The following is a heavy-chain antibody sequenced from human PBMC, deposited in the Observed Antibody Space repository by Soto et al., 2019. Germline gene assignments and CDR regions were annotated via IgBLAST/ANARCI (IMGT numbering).Heavy chain of an antibody. Sequence: ASVKVACKASGYTFTSYGISWVRQAPGQGLEWMGWISAYNGNTNYAQKLQGRVTMTTDTSTSTAYMELRSLRSDDTAVYYCASRSGYTHTLDYWGQGTLVTVSS. CDR2: ISAYNGNT. CDR1: GYTFTSYG. J-gene: IGHJ4*02. V-gene: IGHV1-18*01. D-gene: IGHD3-22*01. CDR3: ASRSGYTHTLDY.